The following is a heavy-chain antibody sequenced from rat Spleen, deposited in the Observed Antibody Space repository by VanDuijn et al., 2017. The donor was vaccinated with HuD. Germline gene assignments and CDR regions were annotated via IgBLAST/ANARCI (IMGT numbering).Heavy chain of an antibody. CDR1: GFTFSNYG. Sequence: EVKLVESGGGLVQPGRSLKLSCAASGFTFSNYGMAWVRQAPKKGLEWVATISSGGGNTYYRDSVKGRFTISRDNAKSTLYLQMDSLRSEDTATYYCARPEVMAGGLGDYWGQGVMVTVSS. V-gene: IGHV5S13*01. CDR3: ARPEVMAGGLGDY. D-gene: IGHD1-12*03. J-gene: IGHJ2*01. CDR2: ISSGGGNT.